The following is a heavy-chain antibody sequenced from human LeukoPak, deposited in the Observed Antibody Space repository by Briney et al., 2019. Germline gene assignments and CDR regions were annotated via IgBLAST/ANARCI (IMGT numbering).Heavy chain of an antibody. J-gene: IGHJ4*02. V-gene: IGHV4-30-2*01. D-gene: IGHD1-14*01. CDR3: ARVQEENQEFDY. Sequence: SETLSLTCTVSGGSISSGGYYWSWIRQPPGKGQEWIGYIYHSGSTYYNPSLKSRVTISVDRSKNQFSLKLSSVTAADTAVYYCARVQEENQEFDYWGQGTLVTVSS. CDR2: IYHSGST. CDR1: GGSISSGGYY.